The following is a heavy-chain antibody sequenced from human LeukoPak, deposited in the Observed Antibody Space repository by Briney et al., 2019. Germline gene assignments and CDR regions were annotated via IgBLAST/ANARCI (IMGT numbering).Heavy chain of an antibody. Sequence: PSQTLSLTCSVSGGSITSANYFWSWIRQPPGEGLEWIAYIRHSGRAWYNPSLKSRAAISVDTSKNQFSLTLSSVTAADTAVYYCARGYSSSWYGDYWGQGTLVTVSS. V-gene: IGHV4-30-4*08. J-gene: IGHJ4*02. CDR3: ARGYSSSWYGDY. CDR1: GGSITSANYF. D-gene: IGHD6-13*01. CDR2: IRHSGRA.